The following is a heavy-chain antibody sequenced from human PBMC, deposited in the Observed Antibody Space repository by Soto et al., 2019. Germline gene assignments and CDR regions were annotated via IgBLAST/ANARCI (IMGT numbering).Heavy chain of an antibody. J-gene: IGHJ6*02. CDR1: GFTFSSYA. Sequence: PGGSLRLSCAASGFTFSSYAMSWVRQAPGKGLEWVSAISGSGGSTYYADSVKGRFTISRDNTKNTLYLQMNSLRAEDTAVYYCVKGPSSSWYRGDYYGMDVWGQGTTVTVSS. CDR3: VKGPSSSWYRGDYYGMDV. D-gene: IGHD6-13*01. CDR2: ISGSGGST. V-gene: IGHV3-23*01.